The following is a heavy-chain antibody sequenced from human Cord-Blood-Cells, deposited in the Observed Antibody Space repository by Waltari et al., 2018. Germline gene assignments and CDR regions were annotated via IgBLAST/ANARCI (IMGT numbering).Heavy chain of an antibody. CDR3: ARGGAARPVDY. Sequence: QVQLQESGPGLVKPSVTLSLTCTVPGYSIRSGSYWGWIRQPPGKGLERIGSIYHSGSTYYNPSLTSRVTISVDPSKNQFSLKLSSVTAADTAVYYCARGGAARPVDYWGQGTLVTVSS. CDR2: IYHSGST. D-gene: IGHD6-6*01. V-gene: IGHV4-38-2*02. CDR1: GYSIRSGSY. J-gene: IGHJ4*02.